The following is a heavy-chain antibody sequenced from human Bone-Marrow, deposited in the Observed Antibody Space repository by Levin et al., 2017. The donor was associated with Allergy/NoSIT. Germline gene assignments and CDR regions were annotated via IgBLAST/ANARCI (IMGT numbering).Heavy chain of an antibody. Sequence: QTGGSLRLSCAASGFTFSSYAMSWVRQAPGKGLEWVSAISGSGGSTYYADSVKGRFTISRDNSKNTLYLQMNSLRAEDTAVYYCAKPHVRFLEWLPYQPFDYWGQGTLVTVSS. CDR2: ISGSGGST. CDR3: AKPHVRFLEWLPYQPFDY. J-gene: IGHJ4*02. V-gene: IGHV3-23*01. D-gene: IGHD3-3*01. CDR1: GFTFSSYA.